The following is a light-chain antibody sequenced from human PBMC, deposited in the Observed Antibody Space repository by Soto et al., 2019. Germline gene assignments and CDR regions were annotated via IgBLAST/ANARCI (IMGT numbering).Light chain of an antibody. V-gene: IGLV2-23*01. CDR1: SSDVGSYNL. Sequence: QSALTQPASVSGSPGQSITISCTGTSSDVGSYNLVSWYQQHPGKAPKLTIYEGSKRPPGVSNRFSGSKSGNTASLTISGLQAEDEADYYCCSYAGSSTPFVFGTGTKLTVL. J-gene: IGLJ1*01. CDR2: EGS. CDR3: CSYAGSSTPFV.